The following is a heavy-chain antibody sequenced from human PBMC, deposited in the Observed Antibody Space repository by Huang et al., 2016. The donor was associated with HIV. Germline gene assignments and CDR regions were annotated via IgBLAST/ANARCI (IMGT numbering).Heavy chain of an antibody. D-gene: IGHD3-22*01. V-gene: IGHV1-69*13. CDR3: ARARGYYDSSVSYYFDY. J-gene: IGHJ4*02. CDR1: GGTFSSYA. CDR2: IIPIFGTA. Sequence: QVQLVQSGAEVKKPGSSVKVSCKASGGTFSSYAIRWVRQAPGQGLECMGAIIPIFGTANYAQKFQGRVTITADESTSTAYMELSSLRSEDTAVYYCARARGYYDSSVSYYFDYWGQGTLVTVSS.